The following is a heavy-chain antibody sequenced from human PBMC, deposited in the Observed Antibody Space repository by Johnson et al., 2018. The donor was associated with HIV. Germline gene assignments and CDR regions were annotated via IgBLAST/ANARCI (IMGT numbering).Heavy chain of an antibody. J-gene: IGHJ3*02. CDR2: IKQDGSEK. D-gene: IGHD3-22*01. Sequence: VQLVESGGGLVQPGGSLRPSCAASGFTFRRFWMSWVRQAPGKGLEWVANIKQDGSEKHYVDSAKGRFTISRDNAKKSLYLQMNSLRAEDTAVYYCARDPSGYYLFYAFDIWGQGTMVTVSS. V-gene: IGHV3-7*01. CDR1: GFTFRRFW. CDR3: ARDPSGYYLFYAFDI.